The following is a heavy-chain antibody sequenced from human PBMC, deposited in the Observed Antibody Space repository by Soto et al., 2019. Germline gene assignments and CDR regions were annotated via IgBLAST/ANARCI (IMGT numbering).Heavy chain of an antibody. D-gene: IGHD6-19*01. CDR1: GFTFSSYG. J-gene: IGHJ6*02. CDR3: AKDVAVAGLGCVYYYYGMDV. CDR2: ISYDGSNK. Sequence: QVQLVESGGGVVQPGRSLRLSCAASGFTFSSYGMHWVRQAPGKGLEWVAVISYDGSNKYYADSVKGRFTISRDNSKNTLYLQMNSVRAEDTAVYYCAKDVAVAGLGCVYYYYGMDVWAQGPTVTVSS. V-gene: IGHV3-30*18.